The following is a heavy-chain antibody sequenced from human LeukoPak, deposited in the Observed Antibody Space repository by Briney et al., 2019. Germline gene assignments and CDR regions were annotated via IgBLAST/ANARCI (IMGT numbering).Heavy chain of an antibody. Sequence: PSETLSLTCAVSGYSISSGYYWGWIRQPPGKGLEWIGSIHHSGSTYYNPSLKSRVTISVDTSKNQFSLKLSSVTAADTAEYYCARHQYSSSSCSFDYWGQGTLVTVSS. J-gene: IGHJ4*02. CDR3: ARHQYSSSSCSFDY. V-gene: IGHV4-38-2*01. D-gene: IGHD6-6*01. CDR2: IHHSGST. CDR1: GYSISSGYY.